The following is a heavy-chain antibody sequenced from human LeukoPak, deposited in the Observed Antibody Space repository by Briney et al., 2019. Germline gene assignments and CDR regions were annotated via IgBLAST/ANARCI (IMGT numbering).Heavy chain of an antibody. D-gene: IGHD1-26*01. CDR3: ARETSGNYYFDS. J-gene: IGHJ4*02. CDR2: IYTGFST. V-gene: IGHV3-66*01. CDR1: RFTVSNSY. Sequence: GGSLRLSCAASRFTVSNSYMMWVRQAPGKGLEWVSVIYTGFSTYYADSVKGRFTISRDNAKNSLYLQMNSLRAEDTAVYYCARETSGNYYFDSWGRGTLVTVSS.